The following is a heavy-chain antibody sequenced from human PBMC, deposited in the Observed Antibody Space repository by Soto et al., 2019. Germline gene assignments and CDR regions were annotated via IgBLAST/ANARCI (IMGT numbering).Heavy chain of an antibody. J-gene: IGHJ5*02. Sequence: EVQLVQSGAEVKKPGESLQISCKASGYSFPGYWIGWVRQMPGKGLEWMGIIYPDNSNTRYSPSFQGQVTISADKSISTAYLQWSSLKASDTAMYYCARQAATVTTVPLLYFDPWGQGTLVTVSS. D-gene: IGHD4-4*01. CDR1: GYSFPGYW. CDR2: IYPDNSNT. CDR3: ARQAATVTTVPLLYFDP. V-gene: IGHV5-51*01.